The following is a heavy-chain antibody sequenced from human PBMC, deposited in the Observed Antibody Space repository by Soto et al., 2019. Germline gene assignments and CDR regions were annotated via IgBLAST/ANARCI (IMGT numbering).Heavy chain of an antibody. D-gene: IGHD1-26*01. CDR1: GESCSGYY. CDR2: IHPSGST. CDR3: ARGEDAARVGRT. Sequence: QAHLQQWGAGVLKPSETLSLTCGVYGESCSGYYCSWTRQPPGKGLEWIGEIHPSGSTYYNPSLTTRVXSXLXXSKNQFPLKLNSVTAAHTAVYYCARGEDAARVGRTWGQGTLVTVSS. V-gene: IGHV4-34*02. J-gene: IGHJ5*02.